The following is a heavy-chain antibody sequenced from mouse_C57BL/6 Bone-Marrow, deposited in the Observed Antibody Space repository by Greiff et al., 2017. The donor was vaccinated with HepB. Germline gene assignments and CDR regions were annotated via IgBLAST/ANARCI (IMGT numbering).Heavy chain of an antibody. J-gene: IGHJ3*01. D-gene: IGHD2-3*01. CDR2: IRSKSNNYAT. CDR1: GFSFNTYA. V-gene: IGHV10-1*01. CDR3: EGVIYDGYTGFAY. Sequence: EVHLVESGGGLVQPKGSLKLSCAASGFSFNTYAMNWVRQAPGKGLEWVARIRSKSNNYATYYADSVKDRFTISRDDSESMLYLQMNNLKTEDTAMYYCEGVIYDGYTGFAYWGQGTLVTVSA.